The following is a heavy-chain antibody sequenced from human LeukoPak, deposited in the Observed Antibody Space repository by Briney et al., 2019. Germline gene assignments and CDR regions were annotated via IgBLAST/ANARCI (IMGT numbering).Heavy chain of an antibody. V-gene: IGHV4-61*02. CDR3: ARERITMIVVVNGPFDY. J-gene: IGHJ4*02. CDR1: GGSISSGSYY. Sequence: SQTLSLTCTVSGGSISSGSYYWSWIRQPAGKGLGWIGRIYTSGSTNYNPSLKSRVTISVDTSKNQFSLKLSSVTAADTAVYYCARERITMIVVVNGPFDYWGQGTLVTVSS. CDR2: IYTSGST. D-gene: IGHD3-22*01.